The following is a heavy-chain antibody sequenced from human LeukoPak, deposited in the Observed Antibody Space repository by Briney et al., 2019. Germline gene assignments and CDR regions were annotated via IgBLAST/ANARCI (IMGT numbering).Heavy chain of an antibody. Sequence: SETLSLTCTVSGGSISSGDYYWSWIRQPPGKGLEWIGYIYYSGSTYYNPSLKSRVTISVDTSKNQFSLKLSSVTAADTAVYYCARVGDYYDSSGYYYGGAFDIWGQGTMVTVSS. CDR1: GGSISSGDYY. V-gene: IGHV4-30-4*01. D-gene: IGHD3-22*01. J-gene: IGHJ3*02. CDR3: ARVGDYYDSSGYYYGGAFDI. CDR2: IYYSGST.